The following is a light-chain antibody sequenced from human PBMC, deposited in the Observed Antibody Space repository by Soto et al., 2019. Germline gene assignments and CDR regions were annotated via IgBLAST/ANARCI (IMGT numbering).Light chain of an antibody. V-gene: IGKV3D-15*01. CDR1: ENVGTN. CDR3: QQYNNWGLA. CDR2: GAS. Sequence: VVMTQSPVTLSVSPGERATLSCRASENVGTNLAWYQQKPGQAPRLLIYGASTRATGVPAKFSGSGSGTEFTLTISSLQSEEFAVYYCQQYNNWGLAFGGGTKVEIK. J-gene: IGKJ4*01.